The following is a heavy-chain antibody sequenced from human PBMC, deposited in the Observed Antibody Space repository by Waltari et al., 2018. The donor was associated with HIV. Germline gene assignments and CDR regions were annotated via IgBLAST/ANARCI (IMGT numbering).Heavy chain of an antibody. Sequence: LLQESGPGLVKPSETLSLTCTVSGGSISSSSYYWGWIRQPPGKGLEWIGSIYYSGSTYYNPSLKSRVTISVDTSKNQFSLKLSSVTAADTAVYYCARSRDGYNFPFDYWGQGTLVTVSS. CDR3: ARSRDGYNFPFDY. J-gene: IGHJ4*02. V-gene: IGHV4-39*01. CDR2: IYYSGST. D-gene: IGHD5-12*01. CDR1: GGSISSSSYY.